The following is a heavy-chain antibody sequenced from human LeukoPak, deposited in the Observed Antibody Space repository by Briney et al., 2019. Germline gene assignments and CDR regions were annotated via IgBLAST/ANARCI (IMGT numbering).Heavy chain of an antibody. Sequence: GGSLRLSCAASGFTFSSYAMSWVRQAPGKGLERVSAISGSGGSTYYADSVKGRFTISRDNAKNSLYLQMNSLRAEDTAVYYCARRLIVGATSHYYYYMDVWGKGTTVTVSS. CDR1: GFTFSSYA. J-gene: IGHJ6*03. D-gene: IGHD1-26*01. CDR3: ARRLIVGATSHYYYYMDV. CDR2: ISGSGGST. V-gene: IGHV3-23*01.